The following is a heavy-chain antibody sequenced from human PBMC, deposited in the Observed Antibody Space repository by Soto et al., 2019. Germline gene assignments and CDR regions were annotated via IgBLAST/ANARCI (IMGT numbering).Heavy chain of an antibody. J-gene: IGHJ6*02. D-gene: IGHD2-2*01. CDR3: ARAVVPAADYYGMDV. Sequence: GGSLRLSCAASGFTFSDYYMSWIRQAPGKGLEWVSYISSSSSYTNYADSVKGRFTISRDNAKNSLYLQMNSLRAEDTAVYYCARAVVPAADYYGMDVWGQGTTVTVSS. V-gene: IGHV3-11*06. CDR2: ISSSSSYT. CDR1: GFTFSDYY.